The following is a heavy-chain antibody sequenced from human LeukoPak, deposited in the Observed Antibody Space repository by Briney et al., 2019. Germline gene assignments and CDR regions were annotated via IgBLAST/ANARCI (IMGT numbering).Heavy chain of an antibody. V-gene: IGHV4-39*07. CDR3: ARVPTVTFFDY. CDR2: IYYSGST. D-gene: IGHD4-17*01. J-gene: IGHJ4*02. Sequence: SETLSLTCTVSSDSISSSSYYWGWIRQPPGKGLEWIGTIYYSGSTYYNPSLKSRFTILVDTSKNQFSLKLSSVTAADTAVYYCARVPTVTFFDYWGQGTLVTVSS. CDR1: SDSISSSSYY.